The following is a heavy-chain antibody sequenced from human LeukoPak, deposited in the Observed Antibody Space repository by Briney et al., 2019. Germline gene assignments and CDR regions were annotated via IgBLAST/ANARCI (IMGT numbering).Heavy chain of an antibody. Sequence: ASVKVSCKASGGTFSSYAISWVRQATGQGLEWMGGIIPIFGTANYAQKFQGRVTITADESTSTAYMELSSLRSEDTAVYYCARGYSYGSFDYWGQGTLVTVSS. J-gene: IGHJ4*02. V-gene: IGHV1-69*13. CDR1: GGTFSSYA. D-gene: IGHD5-18*01. CDR2: IIPIFGTA. CDR3: ARGYSYGSFDY.